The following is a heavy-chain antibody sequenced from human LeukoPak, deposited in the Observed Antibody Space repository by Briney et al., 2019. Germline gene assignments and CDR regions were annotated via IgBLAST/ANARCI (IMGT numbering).Heavy chain of an antibody. CDR2: ISSSSSYI. CDR3: ARDCSSTSCYLITPYDY. J-gene: IGHJ4*02. V-gene: IGHV3-21*01. D-gene: IGHD2-2*01. CDR1: GFTFSSYS. Sequence: PGGSLRLSCAASGFTFSSYSMNWVRQAPGKGLEWVSSISSSSSYIYYADSVKGRFTISRDNAKNSLYLQMNSLGAEDTAVYYCARDCSSTSCYLITPYDYWGQGTLVTVSS.